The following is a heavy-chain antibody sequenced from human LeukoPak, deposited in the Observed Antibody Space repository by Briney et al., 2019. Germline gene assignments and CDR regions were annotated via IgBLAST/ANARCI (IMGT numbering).Heavy chain of an antibody. Sequence: GGSLRLSCVASGFAFRNYWMYWVRQGPGKGLVWLSRINPDGSTTTYADSVKGRSTISRDNANRMLSLHINSLRVEDSAVYYCARRGAATDSFDIWGQGTMVTVSS. V-gene: IGHV3-74*01. CDR3: ARRGAATDSFDI. CDR1: GFAFRNYW. D-gene: IGHD1-26*01. CDR2: INPDGSTT. J-gene: IGHJ3*02.